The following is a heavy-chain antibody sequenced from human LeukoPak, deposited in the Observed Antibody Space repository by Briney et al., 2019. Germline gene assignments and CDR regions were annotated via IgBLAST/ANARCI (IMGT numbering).Heavy chain of an antibody. CDR1: GYIFTGYY. D-gene: IGHD6-19*01. J-gene: IGHJ2*01. V-gene: IGHV1-2*04. Sequence: GASVKVSCKASGYIFTGYYMHWVRQAPGQGLEWMGWINPNSGGTNYAQKFQGWVTMTRDTSISTAYMELSRLRSDDTAVYYCAREGTSGYSSGWYFLGVSQTYWHFDLWGRGTLVTVSS. CDR3: AREGTSGYSSGWYFLGVSQTYWHFDL. CDR2: INPNSGGT.